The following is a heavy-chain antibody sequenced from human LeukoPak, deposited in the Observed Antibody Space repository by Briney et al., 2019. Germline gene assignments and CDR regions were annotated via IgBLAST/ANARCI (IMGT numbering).Heavy chain of an antibody. Sequence: SETLSLTCIVSGDSISSYYWSWIRQPPGKGLEWIGYIYYSGSTDYNPSLKSRVTISVDTSKNQFSLKLSSVTAADTAVYYCARWYSSGWAFDYWGQGTLVTVSS. D-gene: IGHD6-19*01. J-gene: IGHJ4*02. CDR1: GDSISSYY. CDR2: IYYSGST. V-gene: IGHV4-59*08. CDR3: ARWYSSGWAFDY.